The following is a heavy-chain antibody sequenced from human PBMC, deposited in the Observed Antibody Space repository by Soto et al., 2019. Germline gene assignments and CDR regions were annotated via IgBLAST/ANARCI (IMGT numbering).Heavy chain of an antibody. CDR2: ISAYNGNT. CDR1: GYTFTSYG. Sequence: QVQLVQSGAEVKKPGASVKVSCKASGYTFTSYGISWVRQAPGQGLEWMGWISAYNGNTNYAQKLQGRVTMTTDTSPGHGYMELRSLRSDDTAGYFCARGQATMVVVVGDYWGQGTLVTVSS. CDR3: ARGQATMVVVVGDY. J-gene: IGHJ4*02. D-gene: IGHD3-22*01. V-gene: IGHV1-18*01.